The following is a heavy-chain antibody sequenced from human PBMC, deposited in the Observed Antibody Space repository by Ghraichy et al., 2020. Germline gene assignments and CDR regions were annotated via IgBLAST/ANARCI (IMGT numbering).Heavy chain of an antibody. CDR1: GGSFSGYY. D-gene: IGHD1-26*01. CDR3: ARRLREPRTAYFQH. J-gene: IGHJ1*01. Sequence: ETLSLTCAVYGGSFSGYYWSWIRQPPGKGLEWIGEINHSGSTNYNPSLKSRVTISVDTSKNQFSLKLSSVTAADTAVYYCARRLREPRTAYFQHWGQGTLVTVSS. V-gene: IGHV4-34*01. CDR2: INHSGST.